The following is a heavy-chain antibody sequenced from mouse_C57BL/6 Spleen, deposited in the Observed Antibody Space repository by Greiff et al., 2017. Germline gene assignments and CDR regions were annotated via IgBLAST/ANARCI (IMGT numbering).Heavy chain of an antibody. Sequence: VQLQQSGPELVKPGASVKISCKASGYTFTDYYMNWVKQSHGKSLEWIGDINPNNGGTSYNQKFKGKATLTVDNSSSTAYMELRSLTSEDSAVYYCARKGYYYGSSYVTYYFDYWGQGTTLTVSS. J-gene: IGHJ2*01. CDR1: GYTFTDYY. D-gene: IGHD1-1*01. CDR3: ARKGYYYGSSYVTYYFDY. V-gene: IGHV1-26*01. CDR2: INPNNGGT.